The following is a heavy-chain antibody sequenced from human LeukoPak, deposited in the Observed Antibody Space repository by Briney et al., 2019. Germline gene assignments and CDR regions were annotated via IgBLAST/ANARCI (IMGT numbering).Heavy chain of an antibody. J-gene: IGHJ4*02. CDR3: AKDDRWLQYND. D-gene: IGHD5-24*01. CDR2: ISSDGSRV. CDR1: GFTFSDYW. Sequence: GGSLRLSCAASGFTFSDYWMHWVRQAPGKGLVWVSRISSDGSRVTYADSVKGRFTISRDNSKNTVYLQMNSLRAEDTAIYYCAKDDRWLQYNDWGQGTLVTVSS. V-gene: IGHV3-74*01.